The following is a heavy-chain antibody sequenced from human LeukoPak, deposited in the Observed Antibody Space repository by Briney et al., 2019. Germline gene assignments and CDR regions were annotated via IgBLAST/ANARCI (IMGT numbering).Heavy chain of an antibody. J-gene: IGHJ4*02. Sequence: GGSLRLSCAASGFTFSSYEMNWVRQAPGKGLEWVSYISSSGSTIYYADSVKGRFTISRDNAKNSLYLQMNSLRDEDTAVYYCARDIGYCSSTSCYWGCFDYWGQGTLVTVSS. V-gene: IGHV3-48*03. CDR2: ISSSGSTI. CDR1: GFTFSSYE. D-gene: IGHD2-2*01. CDR3: ARDIGYCSSTSCYWGCFDY.